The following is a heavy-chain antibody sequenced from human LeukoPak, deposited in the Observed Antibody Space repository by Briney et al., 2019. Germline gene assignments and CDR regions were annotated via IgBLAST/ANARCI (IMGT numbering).Heavy chain of an antibody. D-gene: IGHD3-16*02. CDR3: ARLGDFVWGSYRPEFDH. CDR2: ISAYNGNT. J-gene: IGHJ4*02. V-gene: IGHV1-18*01. CDR1: GYTFTSYG. Sequence: ASVKVSCKASGYTFTSYGISWVRQAPGQGLEWMGWISAYNGNTNYAQKFQGRVTMTRDTSISTAYMELSRLRSDDTAVYYCARLGDFVWGSYRPEFDHWGQGTLVTVSS.